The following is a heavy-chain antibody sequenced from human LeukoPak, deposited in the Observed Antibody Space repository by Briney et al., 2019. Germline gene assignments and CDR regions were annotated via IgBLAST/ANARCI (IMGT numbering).Heavy chain of an antibody. CDR3: AISEYSSSPFDY. CDR2: IIPILGIA. V-gene: IGHV1-69*02. D-gene: IGHD6-6*01. CDR1: GGTFSSYT. Sequence: SVKVSCKASGGTFSSYTISWVRQAPGQGLEWMGRIIPILGIANYAQKFQGRVTITADRSTSTAYMELSSLRSEDTAVYYCAISEYSSSPFDYWGQGTLVTVSS. J-gene: IGHJ4*02.